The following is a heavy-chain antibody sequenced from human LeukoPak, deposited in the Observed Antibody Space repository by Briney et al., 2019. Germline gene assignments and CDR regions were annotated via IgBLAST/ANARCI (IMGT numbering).Heavy chain of an antibody. D-gene: IGHD6-13*01. CDR3: ARGSGEGYSSSWYGD. V-gene: IGHV1-69*04. CDR1: GGTFSSYA. Sequence: GASVKVSCKASGGTFSSYAISWVRQAPGQGLEWMGRIIPILGIANYAQKFQGRVTITADKSTSTAYMELSSLRSEDTAVYYCARGSGEGYSSSWYGDWGQGTLVTVSS. J-gene: IGHJ4*02. CDR2: IIPILGIA.